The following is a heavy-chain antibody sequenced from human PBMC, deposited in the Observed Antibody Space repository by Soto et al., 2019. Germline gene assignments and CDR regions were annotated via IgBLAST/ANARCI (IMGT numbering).Heavy chain of an antibody. Sequence: SETLSLTCNMSGDSYSISTYSWSWIRQPPGKALQWIGFIYQSGVTSYNPSLASRVSISLDRSNNQCPLKLKSVTAADTAVYFCAGMPYTSGLRFDPWGPGTLVTVSS. J-gene: IGHJ5*02. D-gene: IGHD6-19*01. CDR1: GDSYSISTYS. V-gene: IGHV4-30-2*01. CDR3: AGMPYTSGLRFDP. CDR2: IYQSGVT.